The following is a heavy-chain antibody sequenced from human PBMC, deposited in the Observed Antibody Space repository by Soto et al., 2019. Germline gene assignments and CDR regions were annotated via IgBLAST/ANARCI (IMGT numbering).Heavy chain of an antibody. CDR3: AREREGYYYYGMDV. J-gene: IGHJ6*02. CDR1: GFTFSSYW. CDR2: INSDGSST. D-gene: IGHD1-26*01. V-gene: IGHV3-74*01. Sequence: GGSLRLSCAASGFTFSSYWMHWVREAPGKGLVWVSRINSDGSSTSYADSVKGRFTISRDNAKNTLYLQMNSLRAEDTAVYYCAREREGYYYYGMDVWGQGTTVTVSS.